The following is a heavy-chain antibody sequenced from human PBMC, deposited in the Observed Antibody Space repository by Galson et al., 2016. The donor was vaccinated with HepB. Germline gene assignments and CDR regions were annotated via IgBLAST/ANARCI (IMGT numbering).Heavy chain of an antibody. CDR2: ISSSSTTI. CDR1: GFKFSNYS. D-gene: IGHD3-9*01. Sequence: SLRLSCAASGFKFSNYSMNWVRQAPGKGLEWVSYISSSSTTIYYAHSVKGRFTVSRDNAQNSLSLQMNRLRDEDTAVYYCVRAGYTNLDCWGRGTLVTVSS. CDR3: VRAGYTNLDC. V-gene: IGHV3-48*02. J-gene: IGHJ4*02.